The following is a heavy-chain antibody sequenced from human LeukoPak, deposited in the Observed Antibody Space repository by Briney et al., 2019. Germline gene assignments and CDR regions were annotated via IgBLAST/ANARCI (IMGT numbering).Heavy chain of an antibody. CDR1: GGSFRGYY. D-gene: IGHD3-3*01. J-gene: IGHJ4*02. Sequence: PSETLSLTCAVYGGSFRGYYWSWIRQPPGKGLEWIGEINHSGSTKYNPSLKSRVTISVDTSKNQFSLNLSSLTAADTAVYYCARSPVGDSETEGDYWGRGTLATVSS. V-gene: IGHV4-34*01. CDR2: INHSGST. CDR3: ARSPVGDSETEGDY.